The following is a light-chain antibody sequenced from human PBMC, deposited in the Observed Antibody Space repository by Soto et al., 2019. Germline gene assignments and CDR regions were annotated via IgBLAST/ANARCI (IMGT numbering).Light chain of an antibody. Sequence: MTQSPSTLSASVGDRVTITCRASQSIDTWLAWYQQKPGQAPRLVIYGASTRATGFPARFSGSGSGTDFTLTISSLQPEDIAVYYCHQRSSWPPVTFGQGTRLEI. CDR2: GAS. CDR1: QSIDTW. J-gene: IGKJ5*01. CDR3: HQRSSWPPVT. V-gene: IGKV3-15*01.